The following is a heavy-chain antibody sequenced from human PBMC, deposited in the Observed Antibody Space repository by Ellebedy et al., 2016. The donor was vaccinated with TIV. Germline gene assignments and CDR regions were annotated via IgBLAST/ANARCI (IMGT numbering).Heavy chain of an antibody. CDR3: TTDLMVENYFDY. CDR2: IKSKTDGGTT. Sequence: GGSLRLXXAASGFTFSNAWMSWVRQAPGKGLEWVGRIKSKTDGGTTDYAAPVKGRFTISRDDSKNTLYLQMNSLKTEDTAVYYCTTDLMVENYFDYWGQGTLVTVSS. J-gene: IGHJ4*02. D-gene: IGHD2-8*01. V-gene: IGHV3-15*01. CDR1: GFTFSNAW.